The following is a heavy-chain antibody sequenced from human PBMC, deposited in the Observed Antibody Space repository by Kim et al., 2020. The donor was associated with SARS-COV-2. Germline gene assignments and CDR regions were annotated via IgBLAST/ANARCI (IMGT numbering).Heavy chain of an antibody. D-gene: IGHD2-2*01. CDR2: ISSSGSTI. CDR1: GFTFSDYN. J-gene: IGHJ6*04. Sequence: GGSLRLSCAASGFTFSDYNMSWIRQAPGKGLEWVSYISSSGSTIYYADSVKGRFTISRDNAKNSLYLQMNSLRAEDTAVYYCASGYRSSTSCSRGSTGWNYYYYYGVGVWGDRATVTVSS. V-gene: IGHV3-11*01. CDR3: ASGYRSSTSCSRGSTGWNYYYYYGVGV.